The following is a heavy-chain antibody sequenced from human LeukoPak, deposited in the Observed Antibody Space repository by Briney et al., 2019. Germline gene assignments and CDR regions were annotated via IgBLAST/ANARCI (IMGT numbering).Heavy chain of an antibody. CDR1: GFTFSVYW. CDR2: IHSDGKTI. CDR3: ARETSNGRPFGMDL. D-gene: IGHD2-8*01. V-gene: IGHV3-74*01. J-gene: IGHJ6*02. Sequence: GGSVRLSCETSGFTFSVYWMHWVRQAPGKGLEWISRIHSDGKTIKYAHSVRGRFTTSRDDAKNTLYLQMSRVSGDDTAVYYCARETSNGRPFGMDLWGQGTTV.